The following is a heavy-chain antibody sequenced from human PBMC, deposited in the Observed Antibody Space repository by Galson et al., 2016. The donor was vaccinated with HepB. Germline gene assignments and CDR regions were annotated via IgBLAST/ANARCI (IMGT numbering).Heavy chain of an antibody. CDR2: IAYDGTND. J-gene: IGHJ6*02. D-gene: IGHD3-10*01. CDR1: GFLFSDYG. V-gene: IGHV3-30*18. CDR3: AKPRYYHGSGNYGMDG. Sequence: SLRLSCAASGFLFSDYGMHWVRQAPGKGLEWVAVIAYDGTNDHYADSVRGRFTISRDNSQNTLYLQMTSLRREDTAVYYCAKPRYYHGSGNYGMDGWGQGTTVTVSS.